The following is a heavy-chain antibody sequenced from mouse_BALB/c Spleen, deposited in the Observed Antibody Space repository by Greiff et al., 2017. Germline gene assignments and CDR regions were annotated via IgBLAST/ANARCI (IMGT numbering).Heavy chain of an antibody. V-gene: IGHV1S135*01. CDR1: GYSFTGYN. J-gene: IGHJ3*01. D-gene: IGHD2-2*01. CDR2: IDPYYGGT. CDR3: ARSMGYGPWFAY. Sequence: VQLQQPGAELVKPGASVKLSCKASGYSFTGYNMNWVKQSNGKSLEWIGNIDPYYGGTSYNQKFKGKATLTVDKSSSTAYMQLKSLTSEDSAVYYCARSMGYGPWFAYWGQGTLVTVSA.